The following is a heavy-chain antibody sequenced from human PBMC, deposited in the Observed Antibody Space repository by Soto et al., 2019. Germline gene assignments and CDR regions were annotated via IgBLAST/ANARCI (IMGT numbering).Heavy chain of an antibody. CDR1: GYSFSSYW. CDR2: IYPGDSDT. CDR3: ARHPELGGRLVSAFVF. J-gene: IGHJ3*01. D-gene: IGHD3-16*01. V-gene: IGHV5-51*01. Sequence: PGESLKISCKGSGYSFSSYWIAWVRQMPGKGLEWMGIIYPGDSDTRYSPSFEGQVTISADKSISTAYLQWSSLKASDTAMYFFARHPELGGRLVSAFVFWGKGTMVTVPS.